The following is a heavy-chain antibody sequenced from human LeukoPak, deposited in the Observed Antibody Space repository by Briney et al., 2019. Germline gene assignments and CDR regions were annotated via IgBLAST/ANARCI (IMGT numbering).Heavy chain of an antibody. D-gene: IGHD1-26*01. V-gene: IGHV4-34*01. CDR3: AKDRGGATGYFDY. Sequence: SETLSLTCAVYNGSFSGYYWSWIRQSPGKGLEWIGEINHSGGTYYNPSLKSRLTISVDTSKNQFSLKLSSVTAADTAVYYCAKDRGGATGYFDYWGQGTLVTVSS. CDR2: INHSGGT. J-gene: IGHJ4*02. CDR1: NGSFSGYY.